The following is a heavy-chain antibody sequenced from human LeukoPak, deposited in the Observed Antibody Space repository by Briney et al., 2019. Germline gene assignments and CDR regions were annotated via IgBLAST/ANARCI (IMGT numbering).Heavy chain of an antibody. CDR2: IIPIFGTA. D-gene: IGHD3-3*01. Sequence: SVKVSCKASGGTFSSYAISWVRQAPGQGLEWMGGIIPIFGTANYAQKFQGRVTITADESTSTAHMELSSLRSEDTAAYYCARANYDFWSGYSTRNSYYYYMDVWGKGTTVTVSS. V-gene: IGHV1-69*13. CDR1: GGTFSSYA. CDR3: ARANYDFWSGYSTRNSYYYYMDV. J-gene: IGHJ6*03.